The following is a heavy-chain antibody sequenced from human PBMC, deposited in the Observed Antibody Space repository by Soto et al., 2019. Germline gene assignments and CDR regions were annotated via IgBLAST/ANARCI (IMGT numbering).Heavy chain of an antibody. CDR2: ISAYNGNT. CDR3: ARDLGGWYELGILDY. V-gene: IGHV1-18*01. J-gene: IGHJ4*02. Sequence: ASVKVSCKASGYTFTSYGISWVRQAPGQGLEWMGWISAYNGNTNYAQKLQGRVTMTTDTSTSTAYMELRSLRSDDTAVYYCARDLGGWYELGILDYWGQGTLVTVSS. D-gene: IGHD6-19*01. CDR1: GYTFTSYG.